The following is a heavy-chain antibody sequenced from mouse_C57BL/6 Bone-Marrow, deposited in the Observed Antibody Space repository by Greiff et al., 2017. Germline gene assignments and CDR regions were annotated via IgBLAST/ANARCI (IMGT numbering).Heavy chain of an antibody. J-gene: IGHJ4*01. CDR2: IDPENGDT. D-gene: IGHD1-1*01. CDR1: GFNIKDDY. CDR3: TSTTGYYDAMDY. Sequence: VQLQQSGAELVRPGASVKLSCTASGFNIKDDYMHWVKQRPEQGLEWIGWIDPENGDTEYASKFQGKATITADTSSNTAYLQLSSLKSEDTAVYYCTSTTGYYDAMDYWGQGTSVTVSS. V-gene: IGHV14-4*01.